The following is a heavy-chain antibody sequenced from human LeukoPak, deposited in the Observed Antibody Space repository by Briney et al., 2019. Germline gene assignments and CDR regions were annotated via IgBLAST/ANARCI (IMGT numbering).Heavy chain of an antibody. CDR1: GFTFDDYA. CDR3: AKDMRSSGGSCLLDY. D-gene: IGHD2-15*01. CDR2: ISWNSGSI. Sequence: PGRSLRLSCAASGFTFDDYAMHWVRQAPGKGLEWVSGISWNSGSIGYADSVKGRFTISRDNAKNSLYLQMNSLRAEDTALYYCAKDMRSSGGSCLLDYWVQGTLVTVSS. J-gene: IGHJ4*02. V-gene: IGHV3-9*01.